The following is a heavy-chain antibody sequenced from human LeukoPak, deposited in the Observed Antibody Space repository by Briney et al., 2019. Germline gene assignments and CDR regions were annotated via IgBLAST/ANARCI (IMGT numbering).Heavy chain of an antibody. CDR1: GGSTTRSSYY. CDR2: INHSGST. V-gene: IGHV4-39*07. D-gene: IGHD2-15*01. J-gene: IGHJ6*02. CDR3: ARGPRYCSGGSCYIIYVRYYYYGMDV. Sequence: PSETLSLTCTVSGGSTTRSSYYWSWIRQPPGKGLEWIGEINHSGSTTNNPPFKSRVTISVDTSKNQFSLKLSSVTAADTAVYYCARGPRYCSGGSCYIIYVRYYYYGMDVWGQGTTVTVSS.